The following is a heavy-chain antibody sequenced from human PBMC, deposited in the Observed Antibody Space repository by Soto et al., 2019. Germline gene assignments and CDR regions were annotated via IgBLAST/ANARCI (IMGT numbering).Heavy chain of an antibody. CDR2: IYYSGST. CDR1: GGSISSSSYY. V-gene: IGHV4-39*01. Sequence: QLQLQESGPGLVKPSETLSLTCTVSGGSISSSSYYWGWIRQPPGKGLEWIGSIYYSGSTYYNPSLKSRVTISVDTSKNQFSLKLSSVTAADTAVYYCASCSGGSCYSWTPTRSAFDIWGQGTMVTVSS. CDR3: ASCSGGSCYSWTPTRSAFDI. J-gene: IGHJ3*02. D-gene: IGHD2-15*01.